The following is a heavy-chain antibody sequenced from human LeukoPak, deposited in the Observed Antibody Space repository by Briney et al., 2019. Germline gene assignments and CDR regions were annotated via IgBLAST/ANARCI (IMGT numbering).Heavy chain of an antibody. J-gene: IGHJ5*01. CDR3: ARGPDSGSYSAWFGS. D-gene: IGHD3-10*01. CDR1: GGSFSGYF. V-gene: IGHV4-34*01. Sequence: PSETLSLTCAVYGGSFSGYFWNWMRQPPGKGLEWIGEINHSGSTHHNPSLKSRVTISIDTSKNQISLLMTSVTAADTAVYYCARGPDSGSYSAWFGSLGQGTLVTVSS. CDR2: INHSGST.